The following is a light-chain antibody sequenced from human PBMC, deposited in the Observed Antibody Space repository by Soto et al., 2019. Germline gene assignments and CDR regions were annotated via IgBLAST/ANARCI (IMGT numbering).Light chain of an antibody. CDR2: GAS. CDR3: QQYNTWLWT. Sequence: EVVMTQSPATLSVSPGERVTLSCRASQSINAHLAWYQQKPGQAPRLLIHGASTRATGIPARFSGSGFGTEFILTISSLQSEDFAGYYWQQYNTWLWTFGQGTKVEIQ. J-gene: IGKJ1*01. CDR1: QSINAH. V-gene: IGKV3-15*01.